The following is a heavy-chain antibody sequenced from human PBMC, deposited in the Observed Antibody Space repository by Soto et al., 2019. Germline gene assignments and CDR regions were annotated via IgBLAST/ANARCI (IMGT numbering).Heavy chain of an antibody. CDR2: IWYDGNTK. Sequence: PGGSLRLCCAASGFTFNTYGFNWVRQAPGKGLEWVAVIWYDGNTKYYADSVKGRFTISRDNLKNTLYLQMNSLTAEDTAVYYCARPLVAPVAGPYYYGMDVWGQGTTVTVSS. CDR3: ARPLVAPVAGPYYYGMDV. CDR1: GFTFNTYG. J-gene: IGHJ6*02. V-gene: IGHV3-33*01. D-gene: IGHD6-19*01.